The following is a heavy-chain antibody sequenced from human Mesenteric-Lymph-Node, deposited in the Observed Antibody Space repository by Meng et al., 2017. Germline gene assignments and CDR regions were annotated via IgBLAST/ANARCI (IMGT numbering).Heavy chain of an antibody. CDR2: IKQDGSEK. CDR1: GFTFSSYW. Sequence: GGSLRLSCAASGFTFSSYWMSWVRQAPGKGLEWVANIKQDGSEKYYVDSVKGRFTISRDNAKNSLYLQMNSLRAEDTAVYYCARVYSNAPYYYYGMDVWGQGTTVTVSS. CDR3: ARVYSNAPYYYYGMDV. D-gene: IGHD4-11*01. V-gene: IGHV3-7*01. J-gene: IGHJ6*02.